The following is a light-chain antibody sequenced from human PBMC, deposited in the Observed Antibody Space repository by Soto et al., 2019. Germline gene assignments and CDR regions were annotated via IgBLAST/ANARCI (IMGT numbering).Light chain of an antibody. Sequence: DIVLTQSPDSLAVSLGERATINCKSSQSGFYTSNNKNYLAWYQQKPGQPPKLLVYWASTRESGVPDRFSGSGSGTDFTLTISSLQAEDVAVYYCQQFYATPWTFGQGTKVEIK. V-gene: IGKV4-1*01. CDR1: QSGFYTSNNKNY. CDR3: QQFYATPWT. CDR2: WAS. J-gene: IGKJ1*01.